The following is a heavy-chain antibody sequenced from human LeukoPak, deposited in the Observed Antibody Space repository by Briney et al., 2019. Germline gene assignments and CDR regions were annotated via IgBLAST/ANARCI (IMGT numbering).Heavy chain of an antibody. D-gene: IGHD2-2*01. CDR2: IGSSSSYI. V-gene: IGHV3-21*01. J-gene: IGHJ4*02. Sequence: PGGSLRLSCAASGFTFSSYSMNWVRQAPGKGLEWVSSIGSSSSYIYYADSVKGRFTISRDNAKNSLYLQMNSLRAEDTAVYYCARVDRRYCSCTSCSRDYWGQGTLVTVSS. CDR1: GFTFSSYS. CDR3: ARVDRRYCSCTSCSRDY.